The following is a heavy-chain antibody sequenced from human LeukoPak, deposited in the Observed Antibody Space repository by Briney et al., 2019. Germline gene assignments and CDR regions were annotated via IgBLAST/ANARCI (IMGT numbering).Heavy chain of an antibody. Sequence: PGGSLRLSCAASRFTFSSYWMSWVRQAPGKGLEWVANIKHDGSEKYSADSVKGRFTISRDNAKNSLYLQMNSLRAEDTAVYYCARGRGNSSSWYFDYWGQGTLATVSS. CDR3: ARGRGNSSSWYFDY. CDR1: RFTFSSYW. CDR2: IKHDGSEK. J-gene: IGHJ4*02. D-gene: IGHD6-13*01. V-gene: IGHV3-7*01.